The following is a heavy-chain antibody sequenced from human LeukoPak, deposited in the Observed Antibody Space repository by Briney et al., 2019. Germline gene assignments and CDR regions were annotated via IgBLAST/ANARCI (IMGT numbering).Heavy chain of an antibody. J-gene: IGHJ4*02. Sequence: GASVKVSCKASGYTLTSYGISWVRQAPGQGLEWMGWISAYNGNTNYAHHLQGRVTMTTDTSTSTAYMELRSLISDDTAVYFCATDDIAVAGTNFDYWGQGTLVAVSS. CDR2: ISAYNGNT. D-gene: IGHD6-19*01. CDR3: ATDDIAVAGTNFDY. CDR1: GYTLTSYG. V-gene: IGHV1-18*01.